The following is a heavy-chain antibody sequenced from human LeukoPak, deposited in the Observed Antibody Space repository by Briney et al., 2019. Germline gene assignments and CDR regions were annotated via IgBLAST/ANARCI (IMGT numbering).Heavy chain of an antibody. V-gene: IGHV3-33*01. J-gene: IGHJ6*02. Sequence: GGSLRLSCAASGFTFSSYGMHWVRQAPGKGLEWVAVIWYDGSNKYYADSVKGRFTISRDNSKNTLYLQMNSLRAEDTAVYYCARDLHYYVAMDVWGQGTTVTVSS. CDR1: GFTFSSYG. CDR3: ARDLHYYVAMDV. CDR2: IWYDGSNK. D-gene: IGHD3-10*02.